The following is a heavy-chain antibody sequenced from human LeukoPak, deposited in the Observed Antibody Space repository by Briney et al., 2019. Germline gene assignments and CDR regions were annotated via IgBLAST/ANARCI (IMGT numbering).Heavy chain of an antibody. J-gene: IGHJ4*02. CDR1: GFTFNSYA. Sequence: PGGSLRLSCAASGFTFNSYAMNWVRQAPGKGLEWVSAISGSGGSTYYADSVKGRFTISRDNSKNTLYLQMDSLRGEDTAVYYCARHLYVLNTCFDNWGQGTLVTVSS. V-gene: IGHV3-23*01. D-gene: IGHD3-16*01. CDR2: ISGSGGST. CDR3: ARHLYVLNTCFDN.